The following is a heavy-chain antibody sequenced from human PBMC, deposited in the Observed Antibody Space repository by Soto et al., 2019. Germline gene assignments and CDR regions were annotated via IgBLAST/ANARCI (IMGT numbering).Heavy chain of an antibody. CDR2: IYYSGST. V-gene: IGHV4-31*03. Sequence: PSETLSLTCTVSGGSISSGGYYWSWIRQHPGKGLEWIGYIYYSGSTYYNPSLKSRVTISVDTSKNQFSLKLSSVTAADTAVYYCARGDYDFWSGQTTNWFDPWGQGTLVTV. D-gene: IGHD3-3*01. CDR3: ARGDYDFWSGQTTNWFDP. CDR1: GGSISSGGYY. J-gene: IGHJ5*02.